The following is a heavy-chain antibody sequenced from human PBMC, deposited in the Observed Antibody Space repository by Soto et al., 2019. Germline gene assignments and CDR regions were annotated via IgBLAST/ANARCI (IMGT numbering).Heavy chain of an antibody. J-gene: IGHJ5*02. CDR1: GFTFSSYS. CDR3: ARTAIAAAGTGWFDP. V-gene: IGHV3-48*02. CDR2: ISSSSSTI. D-gene: IGHD6-13*01. Sequence: EVQLVESGGGLVQPGGSLRLSCAASGFTFSSYSMNWVRQAPGKGLEWVSYISSSSSTIYYADSVKGRFTISRDNAKNSLYLQMNRLRDEDTAVYYCARTAIAAAGTGWFDPWGQGTLVTVSS.